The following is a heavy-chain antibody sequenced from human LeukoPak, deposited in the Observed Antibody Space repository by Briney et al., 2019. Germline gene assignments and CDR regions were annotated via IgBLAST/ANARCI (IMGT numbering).Heavy chain of an antibody. J-gene: IGHJ6*02. CDR1: GGSFSSGSYY. Sequence: SETLSLTCTVSGGSFSSGSYYWSWIRQPPGKGLEWIGYIYYSGSTNYNPSLKSRVTISVDTSKNQFSLKLSSVTAADTAVYYCARDYDFWSGYYGMDVWGQGTTVTVSS. D-gene: IGHD3-3*01. CDR2: IYYSGST. V-gene: IGHV4-61*01. CDR3: ARDYDFWSGYYGMDV.